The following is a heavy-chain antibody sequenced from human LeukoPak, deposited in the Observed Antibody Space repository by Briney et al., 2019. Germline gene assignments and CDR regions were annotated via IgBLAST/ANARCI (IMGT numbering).Heavy chain of an antibody. CDR1: GGSISSYY. Sequence: SETLSLTCTVSGGSISSYYWSWIRQPPGKGLEWIGYIYYSGSTNYNPSLRSRVTISVDTSKNQFSLRLSSVTAADTAMYYCAREGRVPTKVPDAFDIWGQGTMVTVSS. CDR3: AREGRVPTKVPDAFDI. V-gene: IGHV4-59*01. D-gene: IGHD4/OR15-4a*01. CDR2: IYYSGST. J-gene: IGHJ3*02.